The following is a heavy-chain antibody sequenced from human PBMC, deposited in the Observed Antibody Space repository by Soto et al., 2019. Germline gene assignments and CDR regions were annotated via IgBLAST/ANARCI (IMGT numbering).Heavy chain of an antibody. CDR3: AKNPENYYYGMDV. J-gene: IGHJ6*02. V-gene: IGHV1-69*12. Sequence: QLQLVQSGAEVKRPGSSVKVSCKASGGTFSSYAISWVRQAPGQGLEWMGGIIPIFGTADYAQKFQGRVTITADESTSTAYVELSSLRSEDTAVYYCAKNPENYYYGMDVWGQGTTVTVSS. CDR1: GGTFSSYA. CDR2: IIPIFGTA.